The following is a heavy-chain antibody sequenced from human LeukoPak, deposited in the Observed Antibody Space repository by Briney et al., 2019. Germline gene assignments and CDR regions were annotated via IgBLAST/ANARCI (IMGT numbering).Heavy chain of an antibody. CDR1: GLTFSNYW. CDR3: VRARYSAESYYFDY. D-gene: IGHD5-18*01. CDR2: VKQNESEK. J-gene: IGHJ4*02. Sequence: GGSLRLSCAASGLTFSNYWMSWVRQAPGKGLEWVASVKQNESEKYYVDPVKGRFNISRDKAKNSLYLKMHSLRAEDTAVDYCVRARYSAESYYFDYWGQGSLVTVSS. V-gene: IGHV3-7*03.